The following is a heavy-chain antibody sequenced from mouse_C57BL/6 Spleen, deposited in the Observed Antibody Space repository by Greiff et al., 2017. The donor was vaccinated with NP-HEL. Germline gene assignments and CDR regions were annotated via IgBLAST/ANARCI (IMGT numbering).Heavy chain of an antibody. V-gene: IGHV10-1*01. CDR2: IRSKSNNYAT. CDR3: VRQYGNYLDY. J-gene: IGHJ2*01. Sequence: GGLVQPKGSLKLSCAASGFSFNTYAMNWVRQAPGKGLEWVARIRSKSNNYATYYADSVKDRFTISRDDSESMLYLQMNNLKTEDTAMYYCVRQYGNYLDYWGQGTTLTVSS. CDR1: GFSFNTYA. D-gene: IGHD2-1*01.